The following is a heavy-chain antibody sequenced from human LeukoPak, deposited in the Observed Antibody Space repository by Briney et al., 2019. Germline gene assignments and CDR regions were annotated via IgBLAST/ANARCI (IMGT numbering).Heavy chain of an antibody. Sequence: GASLRLSCAASGFTFSSYAMSWVRQAPGKGLEWVSAISGSGGSTYYADSVKGRFTISRDNSKNTLYLQMNSLRAEDTAVYYCARDFGLRCSGGTCYSVYYYGMDVWGKGTTVTVSS. J-gene: IGHJ6*04. V-gene: IGHV3-23*01. CDR3: ARDFGLRCSGGTCYSVYYYGMDV. D-gene: IGHD2-15*01. CDR2: ISGSGGST. CDR1: GFTFSSYA.